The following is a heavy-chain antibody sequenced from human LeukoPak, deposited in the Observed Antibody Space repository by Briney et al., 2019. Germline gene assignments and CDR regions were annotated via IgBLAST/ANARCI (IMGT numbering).Heavy chain of an antibody. D-gene: IGHD5-24*01. V-gene: IGHV3-53*01. CDR1: GFTFSNYA. J-gene: IGHJ4*02. CDR3: ARGGDGYNSGLDY. Sequence: GGSLRLSCAASGFTFSNYAMSWVRQAPGKGLEWVSVIYSGGTTYYADSVKGRFTISRDNSKNTLYLQMNSLRAEDTAVYYCARGGDGYNSGLDYWGQGTLVTVS. CDR2: IYSGGTT.